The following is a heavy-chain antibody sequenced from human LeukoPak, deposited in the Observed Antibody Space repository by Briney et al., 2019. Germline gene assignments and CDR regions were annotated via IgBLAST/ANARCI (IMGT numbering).Heavy chain of an antibody. CDR2: IYYSGST. V-gene: IGHV4-59*01. Sequence: PSETLSLTCTVSGGSISSYYWSWIRQPPGKGLEWIGYIYYSGSTNSNPSLKSRVTISVDTSKNQFSLKMSSVTAADTAVYYCAREAVRDGYNLYYFDYWGQGTLVTVSS. CDR1: GGSISSYY. D-gene: IGHD5-24*01. CDR3: AREAVRDGYNLYYFDY. J-gene: IGHJ4*02.